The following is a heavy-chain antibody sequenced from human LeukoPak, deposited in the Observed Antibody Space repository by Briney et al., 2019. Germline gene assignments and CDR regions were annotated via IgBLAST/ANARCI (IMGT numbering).Heavy chain of an antibody. CDR1: GFTFSDVY. V-gene: IGHV3-11*06. Sequence: PGGSLRLSCAASGFTFSDVYMSWVRQAPGKGLEWVSYISSSGSSKKYEDSVKGRFTISRDNAKNSLYLQMNSLRVEDTAVYYCARDRGRVAGEYFDYWGQGAMVSVPS. CDR2: ISSSGSSK. D-gene: IGHD6-19*01. J-gene: IGHJ4*02. CDR3: ARDRGRVAGEYFDY.